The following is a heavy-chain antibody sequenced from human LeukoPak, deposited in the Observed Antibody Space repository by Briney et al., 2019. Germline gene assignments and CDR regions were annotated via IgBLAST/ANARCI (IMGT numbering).Heavy chain of an antibody. V-gene: IGHV3-11*01. D-gene: IGHD1-26*01. CDR1: GFTFSDYY. CDR3: ARAPPLYSGSYYFDH. CDR2: INTSGSTI. Sequence: GGSLRLSCAASGFTFSDYYMSWIRQAPGKGLEWVSYINTSGSTIYYADSVKGRFTISRDNAKNSLYLQMNTLRAEDTAVYYCARAPPLYSGSYYFDHWGQGTLVTVSS. J-gene: IGHJ4*02.